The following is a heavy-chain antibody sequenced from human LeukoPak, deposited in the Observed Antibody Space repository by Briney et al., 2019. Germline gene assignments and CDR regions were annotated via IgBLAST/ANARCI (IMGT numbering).Heavy chain of an antibody. V-gene: IGHV4-38-2*02. CDR1: GYSINFGHL. Sequence: PSETLALTCDVCGYSINFGHLWGWIRQPPGKGLEWIASINHSGRTYYTPSLKSRVTISVDTLKNQFSLKVPSVTAEDTAMYFCARESSAVAHTMMRDWLDPWGQGTLVTVSS. D-gene: IGHD3-22*01. CDR3: ARESSAVAHTMMRDWLDP. CDR2: INHSGRT. J-gene: IGHJ5*02.